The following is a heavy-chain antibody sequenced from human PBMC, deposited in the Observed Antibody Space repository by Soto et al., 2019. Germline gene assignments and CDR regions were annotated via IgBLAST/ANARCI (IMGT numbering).Heavy chain of an antibody. CDR2: LTTAGDT. Sequence: PGGSLRLSCAASGFTFSNYDMHWVRQVAGKGLEWVSGLTTAGDTYYPGSVKGRFTISREKAKNSLYLQMNSLSAGDTAVYYCARELHGGSYGMDVWGQGTTVTVSS. J-gene: IGHJ6*02. V-gene: IGHV3-13*01. CDR3: ARELHGGSYGMDV. CDR1: GFTFSNYD.